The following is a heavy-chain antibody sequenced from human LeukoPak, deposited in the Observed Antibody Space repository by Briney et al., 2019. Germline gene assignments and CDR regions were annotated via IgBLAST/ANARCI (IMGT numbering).Heavy chain of an antibody. Sequence: SVKVSCKASGGTFSSYVISWVRQAPGQGLEWMGGIIPIFGTANYAQKFQGRVTITADKSTSTAYMELSSLRSEDTAVYYCASAWGSYRCQGNYWGQGTLVTVSS. CDR3: ASAWGSYRCQGNY. CDR2: IIPIFGTA. V-gene: IGHV1-69*06. J-gene: IGHJ4*02. CDR1: GGTFSSYV. D-gene: IGHD3-16*02.